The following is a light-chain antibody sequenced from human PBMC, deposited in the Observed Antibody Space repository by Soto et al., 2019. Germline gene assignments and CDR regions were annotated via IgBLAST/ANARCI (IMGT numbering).Light chain of an antibody. CDR3: QQYSSSPET. V-gene: IGKV3-20*01. Sequence: EIVLTQSPGTLYLSPGERATLSCRASQSITRSYIAWYQQKPGQAPRLLIYDASSRATGIPDRFGGSGSGTDFTLTISRLEPEDFAVYYCQQYSSSPETFGQGTKVDIK. CDR1: QSITRSY. CDR2: DAS. J-gene: IGKJ1*01.